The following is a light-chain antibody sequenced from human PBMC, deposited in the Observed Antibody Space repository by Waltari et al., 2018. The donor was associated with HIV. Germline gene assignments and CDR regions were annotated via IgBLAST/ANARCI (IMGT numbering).Light chain of an antibody. V-gene: IGLV2-8*01. Sequence: QSALTQPPSASGSPGQSVTISCTGTSSDVGGYNYVSWYQQHPGKAPKVMIYEVSKRPSGVPDRFSGSKSGTSASLAISGLQSEDEADYYCAAWHDSLNGPVFGGGTKLTVL. CDR2: EVS. CDR1: SSDVGGYNY. CDR3: AAWHDSLNGPV. J-gene: IGLJ3*02.